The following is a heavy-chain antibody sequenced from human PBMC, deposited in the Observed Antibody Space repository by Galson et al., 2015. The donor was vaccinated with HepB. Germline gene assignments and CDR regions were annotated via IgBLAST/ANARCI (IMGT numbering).Heavy chain of an antibody. V-gene: IGHV3-53*01. CDR3: ARDPPWDYDFWSGYYYYYYYMDV. CDR2: IYSGGSI. J-gene: IGHJ6*03. CDR1: GFTVSSNY. Sequence: SLRLSCAASGFTVSSNYMSWVRQAPGKGLEWVSVIYSGGSIYYADSVKGRFTISRDNAKNSLYLQMNSLRAEDTAVYYCARDPPWDYDFWSGYYYYYYYMDVRGKGTTVTVSS. D-gene: IGHD3-3*01.